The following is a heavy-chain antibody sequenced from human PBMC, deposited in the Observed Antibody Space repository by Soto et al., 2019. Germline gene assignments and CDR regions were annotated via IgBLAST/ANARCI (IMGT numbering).Heavy chain of an antibody. CDR1: GGTFSSYA. Sequence: ASVKVSCKASGGTFSSYAISWVRQAPGQGLEWMGGIIPIFGTANYAQKFQGRVTITADESTSTAYMELSSLRSEDTAVYYCARAPVLYSGSYYGAFDIWGQGTMVTVSS. J-gene: IGHJ3*02. D-gene: IGHD1-26*01. CDR3: ARAPVLYSGSYYGAFDI. V-gene: IGHV1-69*13. CDR2: IIPIFGTA.